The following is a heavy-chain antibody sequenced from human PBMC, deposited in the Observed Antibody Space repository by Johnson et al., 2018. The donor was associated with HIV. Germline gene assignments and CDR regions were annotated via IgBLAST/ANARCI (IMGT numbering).Heavy chain of an antibody. Sequence: MLLVESGGGLVQPGRSLRLSCAASGFTFSSYAMSWVRQAPGKGLEWVSAISGSGGSTYYADSVKGRFTISRDNSKNTLYLQMNSLRAEDTAVYYCAKAIGGHDAFDIWGQGTMVTVSS. V-gene: IGHV3-23*04. CDR3: AKAIGGHDAFDI. CDR1: GFTFSSYA. D-gene: IGHD3-16*01. J-gene: IGHJ3*02. CDR2: ISGSGGST.